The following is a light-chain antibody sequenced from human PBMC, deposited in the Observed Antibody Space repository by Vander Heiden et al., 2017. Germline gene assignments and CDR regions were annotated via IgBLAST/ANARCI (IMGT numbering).Light chain of an antibody. CDR3: QQRSNWPPLT. Sequence: DIVLTQSPATLSLSPGERATLSCSSSQSVSSYLAWYQQKPGQAPRLLIYDASNRATGIPARFSGSGSGTDVTLTISSREPEDFAVYYCQQRSNWPPLTFGGGTKVEIK. V-gene: IGKV3-11*01. CDR2: DAS. CDR1: QSVSSY. J-gene: IGKJ4*01.